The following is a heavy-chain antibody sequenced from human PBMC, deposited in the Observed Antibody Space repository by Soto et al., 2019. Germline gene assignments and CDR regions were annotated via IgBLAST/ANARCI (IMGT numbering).Heavy chain of an antibody. Sequence: GGSLRLSCAASGFTFSSYAMSWVCQAPGKGLEWVSAISGSGGSTYYADSVKGRFTISRDNSKNTLYLQMNSLRAEDTAVYYCAKYGNIAVAALYYFDYWGQGTLVTVSS. D-gene: IGHD6-19*01. CDR2: ISGSGGST. V-gene: IGHV3-23*01. CDR3: AKYGNIAVAALYYFDY. J-gene: IGHJ4*02. CDR1: GFTFSSYA.